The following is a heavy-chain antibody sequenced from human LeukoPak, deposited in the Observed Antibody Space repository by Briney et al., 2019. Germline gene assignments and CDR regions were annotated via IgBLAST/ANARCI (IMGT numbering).Heavy chain of an antibody. D-gene: IGHD6-6*01. V-gene: IGHV4-61*02. CDR1: GGSISSGSYY. CDR3: AGEEAEYSSKN. CDR2: IYTSGST. Sequence: SQTLSLTCTVSGGSISSGSYYWSWIRQPAGKGLEWIGRIYTSGSTNYNPSLKSRVTISVDTSKNQFSLKLSSVTAADTAVYYCAGEEAEYSSKNWGQGTLVTVSS. J-gene: IGHJ4*02.